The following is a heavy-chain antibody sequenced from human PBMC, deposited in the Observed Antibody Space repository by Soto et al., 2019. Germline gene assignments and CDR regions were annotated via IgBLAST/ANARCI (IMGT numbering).Heavy chain of an antibody. CDR1: GFTFDDYA. CDR3: AKSGSYDWFDP. D-gene: IGHD1-26*01. V-gene: IGHV3-9*01. Sequence: EVQLVESGEGLVQPGRSLRLSCAASGFTFDDYAMHWVRQAPGKGLEWVSGISWNSGSIGYADSVKGRFTISRDNAKNSLYLQMNSLRAEDTALYYCAKSGSYDWFDPWGQGTLVTVSS. J-gene: IGHJ5*02. CDR2: ISWNSGSI.